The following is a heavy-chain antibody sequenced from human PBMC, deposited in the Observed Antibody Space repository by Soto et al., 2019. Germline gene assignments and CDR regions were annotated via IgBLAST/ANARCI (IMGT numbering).Heavy chain of an antibody. Sequence: GGSLRLSCTASGFTFGDYAMSWFRQAPGKGLEWVGFIRSKAYGGTTEYAASVKGRFTISRDDSKSIAYLQMNSLKTEDTAVYYCTSVYYDCAFGIWGQGTMVTVAS. CDR2: IRSKAYGGTT. CDR3: TSVYYDCAFGI. J-gene: IGHJ3*02. D-gene: IGHD3-3*01. CDR1: GFTFGDYA. V-gene: IGHV3-49*03.